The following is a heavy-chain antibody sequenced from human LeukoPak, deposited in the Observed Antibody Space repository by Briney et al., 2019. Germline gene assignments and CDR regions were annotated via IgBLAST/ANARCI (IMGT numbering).Heavy chain of an antibody. Sequence: SETLSLTCTVSGGSISGYYWGWIRQPPGKGLEWIGNIYHSGSTNYNPSLKSRVTISIDTSKKQFSLKLNSVTAADTAVYFCARGLPSIAAAVDYWGQGILVAVSS. D-gene: IGHD6-13*01. CDR3: ARGLPSIAAAVDY. CDR1: GGSISGYY. CDR2: IYHSGST. V-gene: IGHV4-59*01. J-gene: IGHJ4*02.